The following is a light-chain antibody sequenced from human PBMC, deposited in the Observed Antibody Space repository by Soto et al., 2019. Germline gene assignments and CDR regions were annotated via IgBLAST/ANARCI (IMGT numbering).Light chain of an antibody. CDR3: QQRGSWPRT. CDR1: QSVSHY. J-gene: IGKJ2*01. CDR2: DAS. Sequence: DIVLTQSPATLSLSPGERATLSCRASQSVSHYLAWYQQKPGQAPRLLIYDASSRATGIPARFSGTGTGTDFTLTISSLEPEDFAVHYCQQRGSWPRTFGQGTKLDIK. V-gene: IGKV3-11*01.